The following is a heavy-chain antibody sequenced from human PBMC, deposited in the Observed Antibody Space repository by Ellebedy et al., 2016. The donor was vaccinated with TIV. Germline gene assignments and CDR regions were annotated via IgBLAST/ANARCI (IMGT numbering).Heavy chain of an antibody. J-gene: IGHJ4*02. V-gene: IGHV3-11*06. D-gene: IGHD2-21*01. CDR3: ARDTGGFVVGVDY. Sequence: LSLTCAVYGGSFSDYYMSWIRQAPGKGLEWVSYIGSTGTYTKYADSVKGRFTISRDTAKNTLYLQMNSLRAEDTAVYYCARDTGGFVVGVDYWGQGTLVTVSS. CDR1: GGSFSDYY. CDR2: IGSTGTYT.